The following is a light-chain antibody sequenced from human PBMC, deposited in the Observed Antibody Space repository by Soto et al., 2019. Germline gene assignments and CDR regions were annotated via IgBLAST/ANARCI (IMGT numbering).Light chain of an antibody. J-gene: IGKJ5*01. CDR2: GAS. Sequence: EIVLTQSPGTLSLSPGERATLSCRASQSVSSNYLAWYQQKPGQAPRLLIYGASSRATGIPDRVCGSGSGTAFTLTISRLEPEDFAVDYCQQYGSSPITFGQGTRLEIK. V-gene: IGKV3-20*01. CDR3: QQYGSSPIT. CDR1: QSVSSNY.